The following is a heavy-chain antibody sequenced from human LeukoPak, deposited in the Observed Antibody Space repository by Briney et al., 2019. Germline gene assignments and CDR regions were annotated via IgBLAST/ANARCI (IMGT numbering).Heavy chain of an antibody. J-gene: IGHJ6*03. CDR1: GGSFSGYY. CDR3: ARDPGYSNHPLYYYYYYYMDV. CDR2: INHSGST. V-gene: IGHV4-34*01. Sequence: SETLSLTCAVYGGSFSGYYWSLIRQPPGKGLEWIGEINHSGSTNYNPSLKSRVTISVDTSKNQFSLKLSSVTAADTAVYYCARDPGYSNHPLYYYYYYYMDVWGKGTTVTVSS. D-gene: IGHD4-11*01.